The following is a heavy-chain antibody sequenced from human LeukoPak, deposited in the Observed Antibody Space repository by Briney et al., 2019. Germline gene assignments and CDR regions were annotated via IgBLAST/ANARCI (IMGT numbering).Heavy chain of an antibody. CDR1: GGSFSGYY. CDR2: INHSGST. V-gene: IGHV4-34*01. Sequence: SETLSLTCAVYGGSFSGYYWSWIRQPPGKGLEWIGEINHSGSTNYSPSLKSRVTISVDTSKNQFSLKLSSVTAADTAVYYCARHGTLGSTTYPLDYWGQGTLVTVSS. D-gene: IGHD1-26*01. CDR3: ARHGTLGSTTYPLDY. J-gene: IGHJ4*02.